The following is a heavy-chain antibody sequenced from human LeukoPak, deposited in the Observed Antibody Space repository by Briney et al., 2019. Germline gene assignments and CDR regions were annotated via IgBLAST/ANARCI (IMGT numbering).Heavy chain of an antibody. Sequence: GGSLRLSCVASGFTFSDHYMDWVRQAPGKGLEWVGRTRNKANSYTTEYAASVKGRFTISRDDSKNSPYLQMNSLKTEDTAVYYCARPARAGATTADYWGQGTLVTVSS. CDR2: TRNKANSYTT. V-gene: IGHV3-72*01. J-gene: IGHJ4*02. CDR1: GFTFSDHY. CDR3: ARPARAGATTADY. D-gene: IGHD1-26*01.